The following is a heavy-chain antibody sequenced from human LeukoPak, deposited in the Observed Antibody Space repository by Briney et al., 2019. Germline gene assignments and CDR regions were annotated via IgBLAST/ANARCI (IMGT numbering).Heavy chain of an antibody. CDR1: GFTFSNYA. V-gene: IGHV3-30-3*01. Sequence: PGGSLRLSCAASGFTFSNYAMYWVRQAPGKGLEWVSFISYDGNNERYADSVKGRFTISRDNSKNTVDLQLNSLRPEDTAVYYCARGGNEYYFDYWGQGTLVTVSS. D-gene: IGHD1-14*01. J-gene: IGHJ4*02. CDR2: ISYDGNNE. CDR3: ARGGNEYYFDY.